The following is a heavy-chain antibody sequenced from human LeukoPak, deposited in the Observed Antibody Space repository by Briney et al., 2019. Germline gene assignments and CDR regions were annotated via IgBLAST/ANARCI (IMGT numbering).Heavy chain of an antibody. V-gene: IGHV3-73*01. Sequence: GGSLRLSCAASGFTFSGSAMHWVRQASGKGLEWVGRIRSKANSYATAYAASVKGRFTISRDDSKNTGYLQMNSLKTEDTAVYYCTRLYYYDSSGSFWGQGTLVTVSS. D-gene: IGHD3-22*01. CDR1: GFTFSGSA. J-gene: IGHJ4*02. CDR2: IRSKANSYAT. CDR3: TRLYYYDSSGSF.